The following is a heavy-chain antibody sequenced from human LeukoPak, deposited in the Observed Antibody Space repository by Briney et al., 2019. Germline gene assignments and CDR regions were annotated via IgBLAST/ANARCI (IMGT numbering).Heavy chain of an antibody. V-gene: IGHV4-4*07. CDR1: GGSISSYY. CDR3: ARGDYDILTGYLGFDY. D-gene: IGHD3-9*01. J-gene: IGHJ4*02. Sequence: SETLSLTCTVSGGSISSYYWSWIRQPAGKGLECIGRIYTSGSTNYNPSLKSRVTMSVDTSKNQFSLKLSSVTAADTAVYYCARGDYDILTGYLGFDYWGQGTLVTVSS. CDR2: IYTSGST.